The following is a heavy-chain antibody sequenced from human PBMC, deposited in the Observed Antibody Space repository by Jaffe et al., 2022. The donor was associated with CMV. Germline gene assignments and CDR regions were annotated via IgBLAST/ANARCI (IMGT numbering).Heavy chain of an antibody. D-gene: IGHD2-15*01. CDR3: AKDGYCSGGSCYLKDYYYYGMDV. J-gene: IGHJ6*02. V-gene: IGHV3-30*18. Sequence: QVQLVESGGGVVQPGRSLRLSCAASGFTFSSYGMHWVRQAPGKGLEWVAVISYDGSNKYYADSVKGRFTISRDNSKNTLYLQMNSLRAEDTAVYYCAKDGYCSGGSCYLKDYYYYGMDVWGQGTTVTVSS. CDR2: ISYDGSNK. CDR1: GFTFSSYG.